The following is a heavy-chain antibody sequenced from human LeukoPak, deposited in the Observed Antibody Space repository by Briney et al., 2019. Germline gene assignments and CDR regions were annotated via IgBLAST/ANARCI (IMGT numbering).Heavy chain of an antibody. Sequence: PGGSLRLSCAASGFSVSTGYLTWVRQSPGKGLEWVSVIYPTDGTSYAESVKGRFTISRDNSKNTLYLQMNSLRAEDTAVYYCARGPGGDNVWGEGTLVTVSS. J-gene: IGHJ4*02. CDR2: IYPTDGT. V-gene: IGHV3-66*01. CDR1: GFSVSTGY. CDR3: ARGPGGDNV. D-gene: IGHD2-8*01.